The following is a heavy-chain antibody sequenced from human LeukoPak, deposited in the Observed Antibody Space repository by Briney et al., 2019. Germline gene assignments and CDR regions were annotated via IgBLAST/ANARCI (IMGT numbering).Heavy chain of an antibody. J-gene: IGHJ3*02. D-gene: IGHD6-13*01. CDR1: GSTFSNFD. V-gene: IGHV3-23*01. CDR2: ITGSGITT. CDR3: AREAPDSSSGEPGGAFDI. Sequence: GGSLRLSCAVSGSTFSNFDMSWVRQAPGRGLEWVSGITGSGITTYYAGSVKGRFTISRDNSKNSLYLQMNSLRAEDTAVYYCAREAPDSSSGEPGGAFDIWGQGQWSPSLQ.